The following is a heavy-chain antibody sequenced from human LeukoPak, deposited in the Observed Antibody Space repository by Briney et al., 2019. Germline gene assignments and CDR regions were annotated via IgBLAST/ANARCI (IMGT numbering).Heavy chain of an antibody. CDR2: INPNSGGT. V-gene: IGHV1-2*02. J-gene: IGHJ4*02. CDR3: ARVLTIFGVEFDY. Sequence: GASVKGSCKASGYTSTGYYMHWVRQAPGQGLEWMGWINPNSGGTNYAQKFQGRVTMTRDTSISTAYMELSRLRSDDTAVYYCARVLTIFGVEFDYWGQGTLVTVSS. CDR1: GYTSTGYY. D-gene: IGHD3-3*01.